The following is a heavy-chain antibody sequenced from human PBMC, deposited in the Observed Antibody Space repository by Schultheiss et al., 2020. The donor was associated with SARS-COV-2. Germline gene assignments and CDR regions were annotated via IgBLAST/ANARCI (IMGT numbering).Heavy chain of an antibody. Sequence: GGSLRLSCAASGFTFSSYGMHWVRQAPGKGLEWVAVIWFDGSNKYYTDSLGGRFTISRDNSHNILFMQMNSLRAEDTAFYHCAKGKGQQMALDMWGQGTLVTVS. J-gene: IGHJ3*02. V-gene: IGHV3-33*06. D-gene: IGHD6-13*01. CDR1: GFTFSSYG. CDR2: IWFDGSNK. CDR3: AKGKGQQMALDM.